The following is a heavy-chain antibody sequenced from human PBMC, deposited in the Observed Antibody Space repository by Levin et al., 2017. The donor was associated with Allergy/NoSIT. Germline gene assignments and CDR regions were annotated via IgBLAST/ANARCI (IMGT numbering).Heavy chain of an antibody. CDR1: GFTFSSYS. CDR2: ISGSSRAI. CDR3: ARGSRVAYSMDY. D-gene: IGHD5-24*01. Sequence: GESLKISCAASGFTFSSYSLNWVRQAPGKGLEWVSYISGSSRAIYYADSVKGRFTISRDNAKNSLYLQMNSLRDEDTAMYYCARGSRVAYSMDYWGQGTLVTVSS. J-gene: IGHJ4*02. V-gene: IGHV3-48*02.